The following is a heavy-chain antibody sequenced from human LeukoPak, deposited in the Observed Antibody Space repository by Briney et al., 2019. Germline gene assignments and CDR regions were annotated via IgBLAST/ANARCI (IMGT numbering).Heavy chain of an antibody. J-gene: IGHJ1*01. CDR3: TTVRGSSYQYFQR. Sequence: PGRSLRLSCASSGFTFTNAWMSWVRQAPGKGLEWVGHIKSKTDGGTTDYAAPVKGRFTISRDDSKTTLYLQMNSLKSEDTAVYYCTTVRGSSYQYFQRWGRGTLVTVSS. V-gene: IGHV3-15*01. D-gene: IGHD6-13*01. CDR2: IKSKTDGGTT. CDR1: GFTFTNAW.